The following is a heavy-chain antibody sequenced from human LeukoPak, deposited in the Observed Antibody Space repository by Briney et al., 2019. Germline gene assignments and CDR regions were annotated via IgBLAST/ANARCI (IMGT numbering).Heavy chain of an antibody. V-gene: IGHV3-30*02. CDR1: GFTFSAHG. Sequence: GGSLRLSCVASGFTFSAHGIHWVRQAPGKGLDWVTFIRYEGHYKYYVDSVTGRFTVSRDNSKNTVYLQMNNLMTEDTAVYYCAKTRGVEGAFDIWGQGTRVTVSS. J-gene: IGHJ3*02. CDR2: IRYEGHYK. CDR3: AKTRGVEGAFDI. D-gene: IGHD2-21*01.